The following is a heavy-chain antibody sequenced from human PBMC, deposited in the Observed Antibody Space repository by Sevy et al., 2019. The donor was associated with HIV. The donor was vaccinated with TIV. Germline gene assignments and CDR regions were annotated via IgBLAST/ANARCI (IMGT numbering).Heavy chain of an antibody. CDR1: GFTFSDYY. Sequence: GGSLRLSCAASGFTFSDYYMSWIRQAPGKGLEWVSYISSSGSTIYYADSVKGRFTISRDNAKNSLYLQMNSLRAEDXAVYYCAGPYMVRGVGDNYYYGMDVWGQGTTVTVSS. CDR3: AGPYMVRGVGDNYYYGMDV. D-gene: IGHD3-10*01. CDR2: ISSSGSTI. V-gene: IGHV3-11*01. J-gene: IGHJ6*02.